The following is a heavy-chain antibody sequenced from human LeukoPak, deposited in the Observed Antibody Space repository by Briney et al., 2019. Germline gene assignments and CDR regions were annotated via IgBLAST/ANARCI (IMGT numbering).Heavy chain of an antibody. V-gene: IGHV4-59*01. Sequence: SETLSLTCTVSGGSISSYYWSWIRQPPGKGPEWIGYIHYSGTTNYNPSLKSRVTISVGTSNNQFSLTLRSVTAADTAVYYCARGGFDSSAYYNYFDSWGQGTLVTVSS. D-gene: IGHD3-22*01. CDR1: GGSISSYY. J-gene: IGHJ4*02. CDR2: IHYSGTT. CDR3: ARGGFDSSAYYNYFDS.